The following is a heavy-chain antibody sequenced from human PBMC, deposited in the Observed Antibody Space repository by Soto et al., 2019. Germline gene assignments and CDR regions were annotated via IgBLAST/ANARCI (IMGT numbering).Heavy chain of an antibody. CDR3: ARRSGSIFGVVTYYYYMAV. CDR2: IKQDGSEK. V-gene: IGHV3-7*01. D-gene: IGHD3-3*01. J-gene: IGHJ6*03. Sequence: PGGSLRLSCAASGFTFSSYWMSWVRQAPGKGLEWVANIKQDGSEKYYVDSVKGRFTISRDNAKNSLYLQMNSLRAEDTAVYYCARRSGSIFGVVTYYYYMAVWGKGTTVTVSS. CDR1: GFTFSSYW.